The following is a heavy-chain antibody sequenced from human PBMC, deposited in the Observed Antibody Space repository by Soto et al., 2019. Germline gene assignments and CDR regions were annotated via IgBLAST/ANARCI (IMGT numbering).Heavy chain of an antibody. V-gene: IGHV4-4*02. CDR3: ARDPAGSGLDFDY. CDR1: GGSISNNNW. J-gene: IGHJ4*02. CDR2: IYHSGNT. Sequence: QVQLQESGPGLVKPSGTLSLTCAVSGGSISNNNWWTWVRQPPGKGLEWIGEIYHSGNTNYNPSPKSRVXXSXDXXKNRFSLKLASVTAADTAIYYCARDPAGSGLDFDYWGQGTLVTVSS. D-gene: IGHD6-19*01.